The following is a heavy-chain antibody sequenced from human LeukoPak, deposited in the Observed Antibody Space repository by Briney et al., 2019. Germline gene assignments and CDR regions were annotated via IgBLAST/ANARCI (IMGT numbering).Heavy chain of an antibody. J-gene: IGHJ4*02. CDR2: IYYSGST. Sequence: PGGSLRLSCAASGFTFSSYAMSWVRQAPGKGLEWMGYIYYSGSTNYNPSLKSRVTISVDTSKNQLSLKLSSVTAADTAVYFCARQRIAVAGHPFDYWGQGTLVTVSS. D-gene: IGHD6-19*01. CDR3: ARQRIAVAGHPFDY. V-gene: IGHV4-59*08. CDR1: GFTFSSYA.